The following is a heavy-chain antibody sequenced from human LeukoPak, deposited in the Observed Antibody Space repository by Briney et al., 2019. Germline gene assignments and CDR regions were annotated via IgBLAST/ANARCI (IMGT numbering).Heavy chain of an antibody. J-gene: IGHJ4*02. CDR3: ARGLKWLRGTFDY. Sequence: GGSLRLSCAASGFTFSSYWMSWVRQAPGMGLEGVANIKQDGSEKYYVDSVKGRFTISRDNAKNSLYLQMNSLRAEDTAVYYCARGLKWLRGTFDYWGQGTLVTVSS. V-gene: IGHV3-7*01. CDR2: IKQDGSEK. CDR1: GFTFSSYW. D-gene: IGHD5-12*01.